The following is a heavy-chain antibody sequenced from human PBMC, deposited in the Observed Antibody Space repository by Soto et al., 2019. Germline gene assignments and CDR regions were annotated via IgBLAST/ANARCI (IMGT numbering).Heavy chain of an antibody. V-gene: IGHV3-30-3*01. CDR1: GFTFSSYA. D-gene: IGHD2-2*01. CDR2: ISYDGSNK. Sequence: QVQLVESGGGVVQPGRSLRLSCAASGFTFSSYAMHWVRQAPGKGLEWVAVISYDGSNKYYADSVKGRFTISRDNSKNTLYLQMNSLRAEDTAVYYCASFMEYQLLPQDYYFDYWGQGTLVTVSS. CDR3: ASFMEYQLLPQDYYFDY. J-gene: IGHJ4*02.